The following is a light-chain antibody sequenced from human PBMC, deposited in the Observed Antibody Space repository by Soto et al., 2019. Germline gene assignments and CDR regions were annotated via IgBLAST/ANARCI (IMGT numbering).Light chain of an antibody. V-gene: IGLV1-40*01. J-gene: IGLJ2*01. Sequence: QSVLTQPPSVSGAPGQRVTISCTGRSSNIGSTYDVQWFQQLPGTAPKLLIYGNTNRPSGVPDRFSGSKSGTSASLAITGLQAEDEADYYGQSYDNNLEIFGGGTQLTVL. CDR3: QSYDNNLEI. CDR2: GNT. CDR1: SSNIGSTYD.